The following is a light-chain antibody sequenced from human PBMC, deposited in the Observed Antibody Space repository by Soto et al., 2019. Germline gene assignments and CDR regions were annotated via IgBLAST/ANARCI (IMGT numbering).Light chain of an antibody. Sequence: QSSLTQPASVSGSPGQSITISCTGSSSEIGAYDYVSWYQQRPVKAPKLMIFDVTNRPSGVSDRFSGSKSGNTASLTISGLQTEDEADYYCSSYTSSSTPHVFGPGTKVT. CDR1: SSEIGAYDY. V-gene: IGLV2-14*01. CDR2: DVT. J-gene: IGLJ1*01. CDR3: SSYTSSSTPHV.